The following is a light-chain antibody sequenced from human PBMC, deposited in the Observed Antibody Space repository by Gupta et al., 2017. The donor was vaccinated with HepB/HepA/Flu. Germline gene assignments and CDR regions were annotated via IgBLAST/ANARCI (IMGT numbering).Light chain of an antibody. V-gene: IGLV3-19*01. J-gene: IGLJ1*01. CDR1: SLRSYY. CDR3: NSRDSSGNHLRV. Sequence: SSELTQDPAVFVALGRTVRITCQGDSLRSYYASWYQQKPGQAPILVIYGKNNRPSGIPDRFSGSSSGNTASLTITGAQAEDEADYYCNSRDSSGNHLRVFGTGTKVTVL. CDR2: GKN.